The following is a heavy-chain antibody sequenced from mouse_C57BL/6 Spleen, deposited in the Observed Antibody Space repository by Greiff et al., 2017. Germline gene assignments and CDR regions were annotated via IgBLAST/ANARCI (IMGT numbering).Heavy chain of an antibody. J-gene: IGHJ3*01. D-gene: IGHD3-2*02. CDR2: ISDGGSYT. CDR3: ARGEAFFAY. CDR1: GFTFSSYA. Sequence: EVQRVESGGGLVKPGGSLKLSCAASGFTFSSYAMSWVRQTPEKRLEWVATISDGGSYTYYPDNVKGRFTISRDNAKNNLYLQMSHLKSEDTAMYYCARGEAFFAYWGQGTLVTVAA. V-gene: IGHV5-4*01.